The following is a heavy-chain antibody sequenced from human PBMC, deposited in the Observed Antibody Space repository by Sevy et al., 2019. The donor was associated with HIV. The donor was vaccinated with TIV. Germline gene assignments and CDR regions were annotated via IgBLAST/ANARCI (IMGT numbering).Heavy chain of an antibody. CDR1: GFTFNSYG. V-gene: IGHV3-33*01. CDR3: AREGLAVAGIGYYFEY. CDR2: IWYDGSNR. D-gene: IGHD6-19*01. J-gene: IGHJ4*02. Sequence: GGSLRLSCAASGFTFNSYGMHWVRQAPGKGLEWVALIWYDGSNRSYVDSVKGRFTVSRDNSKNTLYLQRNSLRAEDTAVYYCAREGLAVAGIGYYFEYWGQGTLVTVSS.